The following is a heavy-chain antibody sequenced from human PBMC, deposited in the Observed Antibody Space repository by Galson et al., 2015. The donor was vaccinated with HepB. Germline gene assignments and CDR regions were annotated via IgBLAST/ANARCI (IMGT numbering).Heavy chain of an antibody. J-gene: IGHJ4*02. CDR1: GGSVSSGSYY. D-gene: IGHD3-22*01. V-gene: IGHV4-61*01. CDR2: IYYSGST. Sequence: ETLSLTCTVSGGSVSSGSYYWSWIRQPPGKGLEWIGYIYYSGSTNYNPSLKSRVTISVDTSKNQFSLKLSSVTAADTAVYYCARSGTKSGYYKYWGQGTLVTVSS. CDR3: ARSGTKSGYYKY.